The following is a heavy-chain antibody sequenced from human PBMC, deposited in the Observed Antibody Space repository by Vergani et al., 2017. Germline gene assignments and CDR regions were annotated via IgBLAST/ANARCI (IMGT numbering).Heavy chain of an antibody. V-gene: IGHV1-58*01. CDR1: GFTFTSSA. J-gene: IGHJ6*02. Sequence: QMPLVLSGPEVKKPGTSVKVSCKASGFTFTSSAVQWVRQARGQRLEWIGWIVVGSGNTNYAQKFQERVTITRDMSTSTAYMELSSLRSEDTAVYYCAAEDMVRGVINYYYYGMDVWGQGTTVTVSS. D-gene: IGHD3-10*01. CDR3: AAEDMVRGVINYYYYGMDV. CDR2: IVVGSGNT.